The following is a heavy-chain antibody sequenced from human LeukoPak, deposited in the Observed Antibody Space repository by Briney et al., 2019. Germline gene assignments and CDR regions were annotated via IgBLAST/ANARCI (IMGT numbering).Heavy chain of an antibody. V-gene: IGHV4-39*01. CDR2: IYYSGST. CDR1: GGSISSSSYY. D-gene: IGHD1-26*01. J-gene: IGHJ2*01. CDR3: ARSTYSGSLSAHDGVWYFDL. Sequence: SETLSLTCTVSGGSISSSSYYWGWIRQPPGKGLEWIGSIYYSGSTYYNPSLKSRVTISVDTSKDQFSLKLSSVTAADTAVYYCARSTYSGSLSAHDGVWYFDLWGRGTLVTVSS.